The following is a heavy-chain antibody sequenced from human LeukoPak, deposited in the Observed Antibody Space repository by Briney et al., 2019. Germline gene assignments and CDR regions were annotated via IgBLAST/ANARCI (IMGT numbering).Heavy chain of an antibody. Sequence: GGSLRLSCAASGFTFSNYWMSWVRQAPGRGLEWVANIKQDGSVKYYVDSVKGRFTISRDNAKNSLYLQMNSLRAEDTAFYYCARIGYSSSSFDYWGQGILVTVSS. J-gene: IGHJ4*02. V-gene: IGHV3-7*01. CDR1: GFTFSNYW. CDR3: ARIGYSSSSFDY. D-gene: IGHD2-15*01. CDR2: IKQDGSVK.